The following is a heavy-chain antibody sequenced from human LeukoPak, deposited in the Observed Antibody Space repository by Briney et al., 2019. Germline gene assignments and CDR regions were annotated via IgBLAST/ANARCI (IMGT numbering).Heavy chain of an antibody. V-gene: IGHV3-74*01. CDR2: ITNDGSST. CDR3: ARRYYDILTGYPVYYYYYGMDV. Sequence: GGSLRLSCAASGFTFSSHWMHWVRQAPGKGLVWVSRITNDGSSTTYADSVKGRFTISRDNAKNTLYLQMNSLRAEDTAVYYCARRYYDILTGYPVYYYYYGMDVWGQGTTVTVSS. CDR1: GFTFSSHW. D-gene: IGHD3-9*01. J-gene: IGHJ6*02.